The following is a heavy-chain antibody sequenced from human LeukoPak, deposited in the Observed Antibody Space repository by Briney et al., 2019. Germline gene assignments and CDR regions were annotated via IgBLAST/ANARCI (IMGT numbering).Heavy chain of an antibody. V-gene: IGHV4-39*07. CDR1: GGSISSSSYY. D-gene: IGHD6-13*01. CDR3: ARDREQQLVPDYFDY. Sequence: PSETLSLTCTVSGGSISSSSYYWGWIRQPPGKGLDWIGSIYYSGSTYYNPSLKSRVTISVDTSKYQFSLKLSSVTAADTAVYYCARDREQQLVPDYFDYWGQGTLVTVSS. J-gene: IGHJ4*02. CDR2: IYYSGST.